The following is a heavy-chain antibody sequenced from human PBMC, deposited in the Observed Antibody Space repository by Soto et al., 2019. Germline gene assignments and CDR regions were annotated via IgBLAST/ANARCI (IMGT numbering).Heavy chain of an antibody. D-gene: IGHD5-18*01. J-gene: IGHJ5*02. CDR3: AIPRNGRGYSDLNWFDP. CDR2: IYYSGST. CDR1: GGSISSSSYY. Sequence: QLQLQESGPGLVKPSETLSLTCTVSGGSISSSSYYWGWIRQPPGKGLEWIGSIYYSGSTYYNPSLKCRVTIAVDTSKNQFSLKLSSVTAADTAVYYCAIPRNGRGYSDLNWFDPWGQGTLVTVSS. V-gene: IGHV4-39*01.